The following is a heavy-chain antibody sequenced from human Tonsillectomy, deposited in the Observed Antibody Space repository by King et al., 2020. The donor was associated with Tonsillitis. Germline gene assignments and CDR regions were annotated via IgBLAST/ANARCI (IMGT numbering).Heavy chain of an antibody. CDR3: ARDKVAAAIYTFQYYYYGMDV. D-gene: IGHD2-2*02. CDR1: GYTFTTYY. J-gene: IGHJ6*02. Sequence: QLVQSGAEVKKPGASVKVSCKASGYTFTTYYIHWVRQAPGQGLEWMGWINPNSGGTNYAQKFQDRVTMTRDTSIGTAYMELSRLRSDDTAVFYCARDKVAAAIYTFQYYYYGMDVWGQGTTVSVSS. CDR2: INPNSGGT. V-gene: IGHV1-2*02.